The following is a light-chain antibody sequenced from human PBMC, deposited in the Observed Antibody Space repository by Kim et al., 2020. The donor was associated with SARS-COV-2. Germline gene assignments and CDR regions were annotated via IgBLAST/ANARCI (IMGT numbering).Light chain of an antibody. CDR1: QRVSSNY. V-gene: IGKV3-20*01. Sequence: PPGERGDLSCRASQRVSSNYLAWYQQKPGQAPRLRIYGVSSRATGIPHRFSGSGSWTYFTLTISRLEPEDVGVYYCQQDSTLPRTFGQGTKVDIK. CDR3: QQDSTLPRT. J-gene: IGKJ1*01. CDR2: GVS.